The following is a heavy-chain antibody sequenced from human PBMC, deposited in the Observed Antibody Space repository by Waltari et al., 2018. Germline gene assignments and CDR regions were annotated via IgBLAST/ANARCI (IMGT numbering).Heavy chain of an antibody. V-gene: IGHV3-48*03. CDR1: GVSLSDYG. CDR3: ARVWGVTTSDF. Sequence: EVQLVESGGGLVQPGGSLRLSCAASGVSLSDYGMNWVRQAPGKGLEWVSFISSSGPTIHYADSVKGRFTVSRDNTENSLSLQMNGLRAEDTAIYYCARVWGVTTSDFWGQGTLVTVSS. J-gene: IGHJ4*02. CDR2: ISSSGPTI. D-gene: IGHD4-17*01.